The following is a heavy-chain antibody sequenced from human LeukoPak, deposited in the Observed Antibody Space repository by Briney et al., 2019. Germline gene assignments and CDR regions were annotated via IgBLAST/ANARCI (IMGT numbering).Heavy chain of an antibody. CDR3: ARDQEGFDY. CDR2: IYPRDGSA. V-gene: IGHV1-46*01. Sequence: ASVKVSCKASGNTFTSNYIHWVRQAPGQGLEWMGMIYPRDGSASYAQKFQGRVTVTRDTSTSTVHMELSGLRSEDTAVYYCARDQEGFDYWGQGTLVTVSS. CDR1: GNTFTSNY. J-gene: IGHJ4*01.